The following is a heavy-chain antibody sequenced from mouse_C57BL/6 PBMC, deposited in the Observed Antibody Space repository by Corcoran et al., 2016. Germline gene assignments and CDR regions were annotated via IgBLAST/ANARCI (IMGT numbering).Heavy chain of an antibody. CDR3: ARTYYSNSFDY. CDR1: GYTFTDYY. V-gene: IGHV1-26*01. Sequence: EVQLQQSGPVLVKPGASVKISCKASGYTFTDYYMNWVKQSHGKSLEWIGDINPNNGGTSYNQKFKGKATLTVDKSSSTAYMELRSLTSEDSAVYYCARTYYSNSFDYWGQGTTLTVSS. CDR2: INPNNGGT. D-gene: IGHD2-5*01. J-gene: IGHJ2*01.